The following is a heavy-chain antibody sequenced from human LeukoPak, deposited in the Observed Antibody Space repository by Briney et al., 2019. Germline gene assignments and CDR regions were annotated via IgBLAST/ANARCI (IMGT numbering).Heavy chain of an antibody. V-gene: IGHV4-61*02. J-gene: IGHJ5*02. CDR1: GGSISSGSYY. D-gene: IGHD3-10*01. Sequence: SETLSLTCTVSGGSISSGSYYWSWIRQPAGKGLEWIGRIYTSGSTNYNPSLKSRVTISVDTSKNQFSLKLSSVTAADTAVYCCARGSSRVVWFGELFTTNWFDPWGQGTLVTVSS. CDR3: ARGSSRVVWFGELFTTNWFDP. CDR2: IYTSGST.